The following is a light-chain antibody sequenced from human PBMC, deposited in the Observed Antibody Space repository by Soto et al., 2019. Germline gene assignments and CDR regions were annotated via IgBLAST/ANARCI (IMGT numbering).Light chain of an antibody. CDR1: ESVASNY. V-gene: IGKV3-20*01. J-gene: IGKJ1*01. CDR3: QQYGSSPWT. CDR2: GAS. Sequence: EIVLTQSPGTLSLSPGEGATLSCRASESVASNYLAWYQQKPGQAPRLLFYGASIRATGIPDRFSGSGSGTDFTLTLTRLQPEDVAVYYCQQYGSSPWTSGQGTKVEIK.